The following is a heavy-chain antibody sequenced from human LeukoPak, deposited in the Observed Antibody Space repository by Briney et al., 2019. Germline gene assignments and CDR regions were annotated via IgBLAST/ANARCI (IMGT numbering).Heavy chain of an antibody. CDR3: AKEEDGYNPGRGNY. Sequence: PGGSLRLSCAASGYTFSSYGMHWVRQAPGKGLEWVAFIRHDGSNKYYAYSVKVRFTISRDNSNNTLYLQMNSLRAEDTAVYYCAKEEDGYNPGRGNYWGQGTLLPVSS. D-gene: IGHD5-24*01. CDR2: IRHDGSNK. CDR1: GYTFSSYG. V-gene: IGHV3-30*02. J-gene: IGHJ4*02.